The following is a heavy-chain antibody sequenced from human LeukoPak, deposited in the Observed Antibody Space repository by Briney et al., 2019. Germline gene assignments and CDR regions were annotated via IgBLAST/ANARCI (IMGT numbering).Heavy chain of an antibody. D-gene: IGHD5-24*01. Sequence: GGSLRLSCVASGFPFSSYWMTWVRQAPGKGLEWVANIKQVGSKKSYVDSVKGRFTISRDNAKNSLYLQMNSLRAEDTAIYYCTRVGYIDEGIDYWGQGTLVTVSS. J-gene: IGHJ4*02. V-gene: IGHV3-7*04. CDR3: TRVGYIDEGIDY. CDR1: GFPFSSYW. CDR2: IKQVGSKK.